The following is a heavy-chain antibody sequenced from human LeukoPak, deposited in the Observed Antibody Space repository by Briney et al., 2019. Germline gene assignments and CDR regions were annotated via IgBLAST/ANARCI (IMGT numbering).Heavy chain of an antibody. CDR2: IGYDGNNK. J-gene: IGHJ4*02. CDR3: AKDPQRYSGYDYFDY. Sequence: GGSLRLSCAAPGFSFCSYGMHWVRQAPGKGLEWVAFIGYDGNNKYYTYSVKGEFTISRDNSKNTLYLQMNSLRAEDTAVYYCAKDPQRYSGYDYFDYWGQGTLVTVSS. V-gene: IGHV3-30*02. D-gene: IGHD5-12*01. CDR1: GFSFCSYG.